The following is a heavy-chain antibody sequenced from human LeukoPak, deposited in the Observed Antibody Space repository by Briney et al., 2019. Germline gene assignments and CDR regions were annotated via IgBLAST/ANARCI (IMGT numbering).Heavy chain of an antibody. Sequence: PGGSLRLSCAASGFTFSSYSMNWVRQAPGKGLEWVSSISSSSSYIYYADSVKGRFTISRDNAKNSLYLQMNSLRVEDTAVYYCARQARDAFDIWGQGTMVTVSS. V-gene: IGHV3-21*01. CDR1: GFTFSSYS. CDR3: ARQARDAFDI. CDR2: ISSSSSYI. J-gene: IGHJ3*02.